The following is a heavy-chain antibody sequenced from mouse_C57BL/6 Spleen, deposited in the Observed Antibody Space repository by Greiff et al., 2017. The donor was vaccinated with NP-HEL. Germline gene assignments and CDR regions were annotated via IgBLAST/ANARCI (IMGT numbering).Heavy chain of an antibody. J-gene: IGHJ2*01. CDR3: ARSGGNYDFDY. V-gene: IGHV1-26*01. D-gene: IGHD2-1*01. Sequence: VQLQQSGPELVKPGASVKISCKASGYTFTDYYMNWVKQSHGKSLEWIGDINPNNGGTSYNQKFKGKATLTVDKSSSTAYMELRSLTSEDSAVYYCARSGGNYDFDYWGQGTTLTVSS. CDR1: GYTFTDYY. CDR2: INPNNGGT.